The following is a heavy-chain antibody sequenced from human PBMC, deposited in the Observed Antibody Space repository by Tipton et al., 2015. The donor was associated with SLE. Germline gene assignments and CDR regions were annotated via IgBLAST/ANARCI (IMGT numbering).Heavy chain of an antibody. J-gene: IGHJ5*02. CDR2: IYSGGRT. CDR3: ARNQLFGGRWP. Sequence: SLRLSCAASGFNVSTNYMSWVRQAPGKGLEWVSIIYSGGRTYYADSVKGRFTISRDNSKNTLYLQVNSLRAEDTAVYYCARNQLFGGRWPWGHGTLVTVSS. D-gene: IGHD1-26*01. CDR1: GFNVSTNY. V-gene: IGHV3-53*01.